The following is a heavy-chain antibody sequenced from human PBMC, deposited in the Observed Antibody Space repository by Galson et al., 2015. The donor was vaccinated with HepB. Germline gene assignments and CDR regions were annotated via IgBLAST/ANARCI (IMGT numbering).Heavy chain of an antibody. CDR3: ARALNPLLPADALHI. CDR2: IIPIFGTA. J-gene: IGHJ3*02. V-gene: IGHV1-69*13. Sequence: SVKVSCKASGGTFSSYAISWVRQAPGQGLEWMGGIIPIFGTADYAQKFQGRVTITADESTSTAYMALSSLRSEDTAVYFCARALNPLLPADALHIWGQGTMVTVSS. D-gene: IGHD2-2*01. CDR1: GGTFSSYA.